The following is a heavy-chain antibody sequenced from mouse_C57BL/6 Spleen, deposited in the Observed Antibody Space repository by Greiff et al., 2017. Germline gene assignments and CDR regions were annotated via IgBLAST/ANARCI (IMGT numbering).Heavy chain of an antibody. J-gene: IGHJ4*01. Sequence: VKLMESGAELMKPGASVKLSCKATGYTFTGYWIEWVKQRPGHGLEWIGELLPGSGSTNYNEKFKGKATFTADKSSNTAYMQLSSLTTEDSAIYSCARDLDDGYQPYAMDYWGQGTSVTVSS. CDR1: GYTFTGYW. D-gene: IGHD2-3*01. CDR3: ARDLDDGYQPYAMDY. CDR2: LLPGSGST. V-gene: IGHV1-9*01.